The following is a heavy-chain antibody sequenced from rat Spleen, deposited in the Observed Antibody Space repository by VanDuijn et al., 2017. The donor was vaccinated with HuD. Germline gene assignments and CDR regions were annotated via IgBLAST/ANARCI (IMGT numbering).Heavy chain of an antibody. D-gene: IGHD1-2*01. CDR3: ARDPYSRAFDY. J-gene: IGHJ2*01. V-gene: IGHV2-32*01. Sequence: QVQLKESGPGLVQPSQTLSLTCTVSGFSLTSYHVHWVRQPPGKGLEWMGGIWGDGSTDYNSALKSRLSISRDTSKSQIFLKMNSLQTEDTATYYCARDPYSRAFDYWGQGVMVTVSS. CDR1: GFSLTSYH. CDR2: IWGDGST.